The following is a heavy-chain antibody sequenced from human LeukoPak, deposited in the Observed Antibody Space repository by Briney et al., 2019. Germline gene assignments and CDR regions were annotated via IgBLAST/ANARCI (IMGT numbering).Heavy chain of an antibody. CDR3: AKSRYNSGWDYFDY. V-gene: IGHV3-23*01. J-gene: IGHJ4*02. Sequence: GGSLRLSCAASGFTFTTYAMSWVRQASGKGLEWVSSVSGNGHHTYYADSVKGQFTISRDNSKNTLYLQMNSLRAEDTAVYYCAKSRYNSGWDYFDYWGQGSLVTVSS. CDR1: GFTFTTYA. CDR2: VSGNGHHT. D-gene: IGHD6-19*01.